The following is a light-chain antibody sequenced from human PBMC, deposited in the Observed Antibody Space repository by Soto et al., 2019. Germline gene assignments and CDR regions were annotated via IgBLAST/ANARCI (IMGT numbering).Light chain of an antibody. V-gene: IGKV3-11*01. Sequence: EIVLTQSPASLSLSPGERATLSCRASQSVDSYLVWYQQKPGQAPRLLIFGASIRATGIPARFSGSGSGTDFTLTINSLEPDDFAVYYCQQRDSWPITFGQGTRRENK. CDR1: QSVDSY. J-gene: IGKJ5*01. CDR3: QQRDSWPIT. CDR2: GAS.